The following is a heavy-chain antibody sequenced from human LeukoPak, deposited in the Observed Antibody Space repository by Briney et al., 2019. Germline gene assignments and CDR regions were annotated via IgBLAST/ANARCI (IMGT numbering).Heavy chain of an antibody. CDR1: GFTFGDYA. D-gene: IGHD3-16*01. CDR2: IRSKAYGGTT. Sequence: GRSLRLSCTASGFTFGDYAMSWFSQAPGKGLEWVGFIRSKAYGGTTEYAASGKGRFTISRDDSKSIAYLQMNSLKAEDTAVYYCTRAGLEVMITCGGVIDAFDIWGQGTMVTVSS. J-gene: IGHJ3*02. CDR3: TRAGLEVMITCGGVIDAFDI. V-gene: IGHV3-49*03.